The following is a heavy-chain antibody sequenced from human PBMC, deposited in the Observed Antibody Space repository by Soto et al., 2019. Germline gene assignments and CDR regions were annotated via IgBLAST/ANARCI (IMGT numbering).Heavy chain of an antibody. Sequence: LGLSCASSGFTFRSFSLTRVSQAPGKGLEWVSAISGSGGSTYSAESVKGRFTISRDMSKYTLDMQMSTRRTGDTAVYYCARGFSAGKGSPPDFWGQGSLVTVSS. V-gene: IGHV3-23*01. CDR1: GFTFRSFS. CDR2: ISGSGGST. D-gene: IGHD6-13*01. CDR3: ARGFSAGKGSPPDF. J-gene: IGHJ4*02.